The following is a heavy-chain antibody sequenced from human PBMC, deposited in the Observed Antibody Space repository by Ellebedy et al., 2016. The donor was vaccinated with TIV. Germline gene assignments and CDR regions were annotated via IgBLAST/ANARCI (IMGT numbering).Heavy chain of an antibody. D-gene: IGHD6-19*01. CDR2: IKSKTDGGNT. J-gene: IGHJ4*02. Sequence: GGSLRLSCAASGFTFSNAWMSWVRQAPGKGLEWVGRIKSKTDGGNTYYADSVKGRFTISRDNSKNTLYLQLTSLRAEDTATYYCARNRYTSGWYGDSDYWGQGTVVTVSS. CDR1: GFTFSNAW. CDR3: ARNRYTSGWYGDSDY. V-gene: IGHV3-15*01.